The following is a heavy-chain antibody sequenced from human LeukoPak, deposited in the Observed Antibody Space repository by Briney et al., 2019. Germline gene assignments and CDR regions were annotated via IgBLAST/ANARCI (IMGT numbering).Heavy chain of an antibody. J-gene: IGHJ6*02. D-gene: IGHD2-15*01. CDR3: ARHRVRYCSGGSCYRYYYYGMDV. Sequence: GESLKISCKGSGYSFTSYWIGWVRQMPEKGLEWMGIISPGDSDTRYSTSFQGQVTISADTSITTAYLQWSSLKASDTAMYYGARHRVRYCSGGSCYRYYYYGMDVWGQGTTVTVSS. CDR2: ISPGDSDT. V-gene: IGHV5-51*01. CDR1: GYSFTSYW.